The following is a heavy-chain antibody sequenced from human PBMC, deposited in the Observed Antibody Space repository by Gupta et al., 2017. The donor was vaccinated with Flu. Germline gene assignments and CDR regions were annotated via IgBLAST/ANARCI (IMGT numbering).Heavy chain of an antibody. Sequence: QVQLQQLGAGLLKPSETLSLTCAVYGGSFSGYYWSWNRQPPGKGLEWIGEINHSGSTNYNPSLKSRVTISVDTSKNQFSLKLSSVTAADTAVYYCARDHYDFWSGYYIRGERWGQGTLVTVSS. D-gene: IGHD3-3*01. V-gene: IGHV4-34*01. CDR2: INHSGST. CDR3: ARDHYDFWSGYYIRGER. J-gene: IGHJ4*02. CDR1: GGSFSGYY.